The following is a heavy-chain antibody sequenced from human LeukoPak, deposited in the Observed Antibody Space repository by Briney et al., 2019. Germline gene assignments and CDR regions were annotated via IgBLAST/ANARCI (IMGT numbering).Heavy chain of an antibody. D-gene: IGHD3-22*01. CDR3: AKDSSTGYYYDAFDI. CDR2: ISYDGSNK. Sequence: GGSLRLSCAASGFTFSSYGMHWVRQAPGKGLEWVAVISYDGSNKCYADSVKGRFTISRDNSKNTLYLQMNSLRAEDTAVYYCAKDSSTGYYYDAFDIWGQGTMVTVSS. CDR1: GFTFSSYG. V-gene: IGHV3-30*18. J-gene: IGHJ3*02.